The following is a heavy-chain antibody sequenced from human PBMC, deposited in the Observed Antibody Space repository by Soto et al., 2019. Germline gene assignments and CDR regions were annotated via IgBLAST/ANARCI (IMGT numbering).Heavy chain of an antibody. CDR2: ISASGGST. CDR1: GLTFSSYA. V-gene: IGHV3-23*01. D-gene: IGHD2-2*01. CDR3: RGIVVVTSAPCFDY. Sequence: EVQLLDSGGGLVQPGGSLRLSCAASGLTFSSYAMSWVRQAPGKWLEWVSSISASGGSTDYADSVKGRFTISRDNSKNTVYLQMNSLRAEDTAVYYCRGIVVVTSAPCFDYWGQGTLVTVSS. J-gene: IGHJ4*02.